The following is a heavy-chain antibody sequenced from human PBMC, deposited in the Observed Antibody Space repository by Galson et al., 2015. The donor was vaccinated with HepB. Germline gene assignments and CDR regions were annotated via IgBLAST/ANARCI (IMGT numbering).Heavy chain of an antibody. J-gene: IGHJ6*02. D-gene: IGHD5-18*01. V-gene: IGHV4-59*08. CDR1: GGSISSYY. Sequence: LTCTVSGGSISSYYWSWIRQPPGKGLEWIGYIFNSGSTNYNPSLKSRVTISVDTSKNQISLKVTSVTAADTAVYYCARVLPKHSSGYIGRNPYYYYAMDVWGQGTTVTVSS. CDR2: IFNSGST. CDR3: ARVLPKHSSGYIGRNPYYYYAMDV.